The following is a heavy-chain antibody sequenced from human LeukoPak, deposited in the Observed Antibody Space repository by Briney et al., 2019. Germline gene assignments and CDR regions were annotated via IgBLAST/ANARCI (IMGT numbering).Heavy chain of an antibody. J-gene: IGHJ4*01. CDR1: EFDFFSYG. Sequence: GGSLRLSCVASEFDFFSYGMQGVRQAPGKGLVWVSRIFTDGSTTSYADSVKVRFTISRDNAKNTLYLEMKSLRDEDTAVYYCARELPREVTLDYWVQGTLVTVSP. CDR3: ARELPREVTLDY. V-gene: IGHV3-74*01. D-gene: IGHD2-21*02. CDR2: IFTDGSTT.